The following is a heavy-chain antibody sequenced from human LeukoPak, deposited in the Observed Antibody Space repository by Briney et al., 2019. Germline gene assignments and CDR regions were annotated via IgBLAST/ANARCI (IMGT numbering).Heavy chain of an antibody. D-gene: IGHD6-13*01. CDR2: ISSSSSYI. V-gene: IGHV3-21*01. CDR1: GFTFSSYS. J-gene: IGHJ4*02. CDR3: ARDLLLRQLVRGIDY. Sequence: PGGSLRLSCAASGFTFSSYSMNWVRQAPGKGLEWVSSISSSSSYIYYADSVKGRFTISRDNAKNSLYLQMNSLRAEDTAVYYCARDLLLRQLVRGIDYWGQGTLVTVS.